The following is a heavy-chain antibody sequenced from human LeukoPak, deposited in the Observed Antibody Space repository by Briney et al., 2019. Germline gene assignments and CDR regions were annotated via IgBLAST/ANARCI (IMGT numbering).Heavy chain of an antibody. CDR1: GYTLTELS. Sequence: ASVKVSCKVSGYTLTELSMHWVRQAPGKGLEWMGGFDPEDGETIYAQKFQGRVTMTRDTSISTAYMELSRLRSDDTAVYYCAASLLWFGELFDNWGQGTLVTVSS. J-gene: IGHJ4*02. D-gene: IGHD3-10*01. V-gene: IGHV1-24*01. CDR3: AASLLWFGELFDN. CDR2: FDPEDGET.